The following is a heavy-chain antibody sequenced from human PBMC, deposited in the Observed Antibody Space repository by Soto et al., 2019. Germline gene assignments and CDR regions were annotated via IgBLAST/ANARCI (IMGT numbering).Heavy chain of an antibody. D-gene: IGHD5-12*01. CDR3: ARGYSGSMDV. V-gene: IGHV6-1*01. J-gene: IGHJ6*04. Sequence: SQTLSLTGAISGDSVSSNSASWNWIRQSPSRSLEWLGRTYYRSKWYSDYAVSVKSRITINPDTSKNQFSLQLNSVTPEDTAVDYCARGYSGSMDVWGNGTTVPVSP. CDR2: TYYRSKWYS. CDR1: GDSVSSNSAS.